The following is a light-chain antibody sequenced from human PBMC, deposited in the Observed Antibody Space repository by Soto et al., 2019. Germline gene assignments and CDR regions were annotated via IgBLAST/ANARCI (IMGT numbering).Light chain of an antibody. CDR3: SSYTSSSTLV. Sequence: QSALTQPASVSGSPGQSITISCTGTSSDVGGYNYVSWYQQHPGKAPKLIIYEVSNRPSGVSNRFSGSKSGNTASRTISGLQAEDEDYYYCSSYTSSSTLVFGGGTKLTVL. V-gene: IGLV2-14*01. CDR2: EVS. CDR1: SSDVGGYNY. J-gene: IGLJ3*02.